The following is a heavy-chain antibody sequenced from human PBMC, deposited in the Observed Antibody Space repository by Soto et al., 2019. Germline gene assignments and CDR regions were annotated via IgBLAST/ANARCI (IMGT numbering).Heavy chain of an antibody. D-gene: IGHD6-19*01. Sequence: GGSLRLSCAASGFTFDDYAMHWVRQAPGKGLEWVSGISWNSGSIGYADSVKGRFTISRDNAKNSLYLQMNSLRAEDTALYYCAKEYSSGRDAFDIWGQGTMVTV. CDR2: ISWNSGSI. J-gene: IGHJ3*02. CDR3: AKEYSSGRDAFDI. V-gene: IGHV3-9*01. CDR1: GFTFDDYA.